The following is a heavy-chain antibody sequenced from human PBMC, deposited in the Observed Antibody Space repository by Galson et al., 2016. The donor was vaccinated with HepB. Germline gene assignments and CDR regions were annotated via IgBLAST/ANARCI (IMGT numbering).Heavy chain of an antibody. D-gene: IGHD4-23*01. CDR1: GFTFSDYY. CDR3: ARAQTTVVTYIDN. V-gene: IGHV3-11*06. J-gene: IGHJ4*02. CDR2: ISSSSSYT. Sequence: SLRLSCAASGFTFSDYYMSWIRQAPGKGLEWVSSISSSSSYTNCAESVKGRFTISRDNAKNSLYLQMNSLRAEDTAVYYCARAQTTVVTYIDNWGQGTLVSVSS.